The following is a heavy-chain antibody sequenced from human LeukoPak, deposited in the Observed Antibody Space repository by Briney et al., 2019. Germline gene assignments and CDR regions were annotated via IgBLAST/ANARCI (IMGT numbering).Heavy chain of an antibody. V-gene: IGHV1-18*01. CDR3: ARASSSKNSITIFGVVLRGYWFDP. J-gene: IGHJ5*02. CDR1: GYTFTSYG. D-gene: IGHD3-3*01. Sequence: ASVKVSCKASGYTFTSYGISWVRQAPGQGLEWMGWISAYNGNTNYAQRLQGRVTMTTDTSTSTAYMELRSLRSDDTAVYYCARASSSKNSITIFGVVLRGYWFDPWGQGTLVTVSS. CDR2: ISAYNGNT.